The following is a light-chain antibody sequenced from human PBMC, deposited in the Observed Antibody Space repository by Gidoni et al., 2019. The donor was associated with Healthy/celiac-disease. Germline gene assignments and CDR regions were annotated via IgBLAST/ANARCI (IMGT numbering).Light chain of an antibody. CDR3: QPSYRTPLT. CDR1: QSISSY. Sequence: DIQMTQSPSSLSASVGDRVTITCRASQSISSYLNWYQQKPGKAPKLLIYAASSLQSGVPSRFSGRGSGTDFTLTISRLQPDDFATYYCQPSYRTPLTFGGGTKVEIK. CDR2: AAS. V-gene: IGKV1-39*01. J-gene: IGKJ4*01.